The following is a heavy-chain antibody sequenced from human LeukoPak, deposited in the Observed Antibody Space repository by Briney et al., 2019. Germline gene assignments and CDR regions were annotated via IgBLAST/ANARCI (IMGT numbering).Heavy chain of an antibody. D-gene: IGHD3-3*01. Sequence: GGSLRLSCAASGLTGSHNYVSWVRQAPGKGLEWVSAIHTSGDTCYADSVKGRFTISRDTSKNSLYLQMNSLRAEDTDLYYCAKANLRFLEGYNWFDPWGQGTLVTVSS. CDR2: IHTSGDT. CDR3: AKANLRFLEGYNWFDP. V-gene: IGHV3-53*05. CDR1: GLTGSHNY. J-gene: IGHJ5*02.